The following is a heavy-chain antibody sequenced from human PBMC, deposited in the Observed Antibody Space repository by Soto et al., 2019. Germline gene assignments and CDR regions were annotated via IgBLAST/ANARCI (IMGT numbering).Heavy chain of an antibody. V-gene: IGHV3-33*01. J-gene: IGHJ1*01. CDR3: ARESNYYDSSGYFSEYFQH. Sequence: GGSLRLSCAASGFTFSSYGMHWVRQAPGKGLEWVAVIWYDGSNKYYADSVKGRFTISRDNSKNTLYLQMNSLRAEDTAVYYCARESNYYDSSGYFSEYFQHWGQGTPVTVSS. CDR1: GFTFSSYG. D-gene: IGHD3-22*01. CDR2: IWYDGSNK.